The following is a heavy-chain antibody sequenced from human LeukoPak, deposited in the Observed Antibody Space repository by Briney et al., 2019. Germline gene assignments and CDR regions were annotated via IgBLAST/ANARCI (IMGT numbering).Heavy chain of an antibody. Sequence: GGSLKLSCAASELTLSRYSMHWVRQAPGKGLEWVSSISSSGGYIYYADSVKGRFTISRDNAKKSLYLQMHSLRAEDTAVYYCARSGYCGGDCYSYYYYYMDVWGKGTTVTVS. CDR1: ELTLSRYS. CDR3: ARSGYCGGDCYSYYYYYMDV. J-gene: IGHJ6*03. CDR2: ISSSGGYI. D-gene: IGHD2-21*02. V-gene: IGHV3-21*01.